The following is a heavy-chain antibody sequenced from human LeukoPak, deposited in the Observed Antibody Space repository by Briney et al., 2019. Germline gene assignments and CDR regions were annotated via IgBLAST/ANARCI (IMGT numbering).Heavy chain of an antibody. CDR1: GGSVISGTYY. Sequence: SETLSLTCTVSGGSVISGTYYWRWLRQPPGKGLEWIGYIYYSGSANYNPSLKSRFTISVDTSKNTFSLKLSSVAGGDTAVYYCAKDGVGFGELFHRGWFDPWGQGTLVTVSS. J-gene: IGHJ5*02. D-gene: IGHD3-10*01. CDR3: AKDGVGFGELFHRGWFDP. V-gene: IGHV4-61*01. CDR2: IYYSGSA.